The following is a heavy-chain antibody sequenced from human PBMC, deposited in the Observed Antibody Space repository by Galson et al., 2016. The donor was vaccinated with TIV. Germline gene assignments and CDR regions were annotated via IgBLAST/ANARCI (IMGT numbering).Heavy chain of an antibody. CDR3: ARDDPEASGPALSY. CDR1: GLSISGYL. CDR2: MSSDGSIT. J-gene: IGHJ4*02. D-gene: IGHD2-2*01. V-gene: IGHV3-74*03. Sequence: SLRLSCAASGLSISGYLMHWVRQVPGEGLVWVSRMSSDGSITTYADSVKGRFTISRDNVKNTLYLQMNSLRAEDTAVYYCARDDPEASGPALSYWGQGTLVTVSS.